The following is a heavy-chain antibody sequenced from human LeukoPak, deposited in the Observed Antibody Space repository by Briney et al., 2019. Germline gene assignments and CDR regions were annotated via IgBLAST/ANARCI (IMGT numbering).Heavy chain of an antibody. CDR3: AKGGKGFPLGLRFDS. Sequence: SETLSLTYTVSGGSISSYYWTWIRQPPGKGLEWIGYIYYSGSTNCNPSLKSRVTISVDTSKNQFSLKLTSLTAADTAVYYCAKGGKGFPLGLRFDSWGQGTLVSVSS. J-gene: IGHJ4*02. CDR1: GGSISSYY. CDR2: IYYSGST. D-gene: IGHD2-21*01. V-gene: IGHV4-59*01.